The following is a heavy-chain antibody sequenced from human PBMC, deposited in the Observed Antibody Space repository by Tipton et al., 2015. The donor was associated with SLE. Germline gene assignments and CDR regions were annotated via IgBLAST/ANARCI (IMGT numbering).Heavy chain of an antibody. V-gene: IGHV4-59*01. D-gene: IGHD4-23*01. CDR1: GGSISNYY. Sequence: TLSLTCTVSGGSISNYYWSWIRQPPGKGLEWIGYVSYSGSTNYNPSLKSRVTISVDTSKNQLSLKLSSVTAADTAVYYCARDQTTVVTRGYYYYYMNVWGKGTTVTVSS. J-gene: IGHJ6*03. CDR3: ARDQTTVVTRGYYYYYMNV. CDR2: VSYSGST.